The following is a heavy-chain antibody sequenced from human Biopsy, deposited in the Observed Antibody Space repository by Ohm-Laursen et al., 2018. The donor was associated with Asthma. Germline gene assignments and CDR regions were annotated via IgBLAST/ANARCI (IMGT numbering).Heavy chain of an antibody. J-gene: IGHJ4*02. CDR3: ARKAGSWISRTCYSLDF. V-gene: IGHV1-69*13. CDR1: GGTFNTYV. D-gene: IGHD2-15*01. CDR2: INSVFGTT. Sequence: GASVKVSCKSLGGTFNTYVIGWVRQAPGQGLEWMGGINSVFGTTTYPQKFQDRVTITADDSTSTVYMELSSLRSEDTAVYYCARKAGSWISRTCYSLDFWGQGTLVTGSS.